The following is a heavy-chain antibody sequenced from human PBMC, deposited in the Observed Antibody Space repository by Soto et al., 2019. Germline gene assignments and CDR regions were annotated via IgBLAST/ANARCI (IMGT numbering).Heavy chain of an antibody. V-gene: IGHV4-34*01. J-gene: IGHJ6*03. D-gene: IGHD3-10*01. CDR3: ASQTSFGELLSPLYYMDV. CDR1: GGSFSGYY. Sequence: PSETLSLTCAVYGGSFSGYYWSWIRQPPGKGLEWIGEINHSGNNNYNPSPKSRVSISLDTSKNHISLKLSSVTAADTAVYYCASQTSFGELLSPLYYMDVWGKGTTVTVSS. CDR2: INHSGNN.